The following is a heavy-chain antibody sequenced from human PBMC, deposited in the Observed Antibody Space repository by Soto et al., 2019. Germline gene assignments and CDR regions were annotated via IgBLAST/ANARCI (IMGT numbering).Heavy chain of an antibody. J-gene: IGHJ4*02. D-gene: IGHD6-19*01. Sequence: QVQLVQSGAEEKKPGASVKVSCKASGYTFTVYAIHWVRQAPGQRLEWMGWINAGDGHTKYSQKFQGRVTITRDTSASTAYRELSSLGSEDTALYYCARAVAVPADFDYWGQGTLVTVSS. CDR3: ARAVAVPADFDY. V-gene: IGHV1-3*05. CDR2: INAGDGHT. CDR1: GYTFTVYA.